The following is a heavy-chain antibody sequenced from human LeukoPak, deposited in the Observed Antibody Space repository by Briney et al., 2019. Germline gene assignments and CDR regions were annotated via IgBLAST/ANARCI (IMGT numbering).Heavy chain of an antibody. V-gene: IGHV1-2*02. CDR1: GYTFTGYY. Sequence: ASVKVSCKASGYTFTGYYMHWVRQAPGQGLEWMGWINPNSGGTNYAQKFQGRVTMTRDTSISTAYMELSRLRSDDTAVYYCARDPYGLGIAAAGVHWGQGTLVTVSS. CDR3: ARDPYGLGIAAAGVH. D-gene: IGHD6-13*01. J-gene: IGHJ1*01. CDR2: INPNSGGT.